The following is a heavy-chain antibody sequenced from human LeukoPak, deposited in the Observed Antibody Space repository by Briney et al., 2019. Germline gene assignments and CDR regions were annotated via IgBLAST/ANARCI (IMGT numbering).Heavy chain of an antibody. CDR2: TYYRSKWSS. V-gene: IGHV6-1*01. CDR3: ASSGYYQEYLQH. J-gene: IGHJ1*01. D-gene: IGHD3-22*01. Sequence: KPSQTLSLTCGISGDNVSRNTATWNWIRHSPSRGLEWLGRTYYRSKWSSVYAASVKSRMTVTPDTSKNQVSLQLNSVTPEDTAVYYCASSGYYQEYLQHWGQGTLVTVSS. CDR1: GDNVSRNTAT.